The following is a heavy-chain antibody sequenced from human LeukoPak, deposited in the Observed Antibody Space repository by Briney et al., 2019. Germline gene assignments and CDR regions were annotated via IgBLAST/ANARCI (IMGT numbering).Heavy chain of an antibody. J-gene: IGHJ4*02. V-gene: IGHV4-59*08. Sequence: SETLSLTCTVSGGSISGYYWSWIRQPPGKGLECIGYIQNSGSNNYDPSLKSRVTISVDTSRNQFSLKLTSVTAADTAVYYCAKVSDRDSSGYYWGFEYWGQGTLVTVSS. D-gene: IGHD3-22*01. CDR1: GGSISGYY. CDR3: AKVSDRDSSGYYWGFEY. CDR2: IQNSGSN.